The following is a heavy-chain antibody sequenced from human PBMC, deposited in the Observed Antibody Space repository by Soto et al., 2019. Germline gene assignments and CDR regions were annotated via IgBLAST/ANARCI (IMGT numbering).Heavy chain of an antibody. D-gene: IGHD6-13*01. CDR2: IWYDGSNK. CDR1: GFTFSSYG. V-gene: IGHV3-33*01. Sequence: QVQLVESGGGVVQPGRSLRLSCAASGFTFSSYGMHWVRQAPGKGLEWVAVIWYDGSNKYYADSVKGRFTISRDNSKNTLYLQMNSLRAEDTAVYYCASREGPQPSDAVDIWGQGKMVTVSS. CDR3: ASREGPQPSDAVDI. J-gene: IGHJ3*02.